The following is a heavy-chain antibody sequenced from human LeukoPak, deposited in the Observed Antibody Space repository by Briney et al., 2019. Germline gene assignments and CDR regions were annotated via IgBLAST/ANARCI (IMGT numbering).Heavy chain of an antibody. D-gene: IGHD6-19*01. J-gene: IGHJ4*02. V-gene: IGHV3-23*01. CDR1: GFTSSGYA. CDR3: VKALGQWLVYYFDY. CDR2: ISGTGSNT. Sequence: GGSLRLSCAASGFTSSGYAMGWVRQAPGKGLEWVSTISGTGSNTYYADSVKGRFTISRDNSKNTLYLQMSSLRTEDTAVYYCVKALGQWLVYYFDYWGQGTLVTVSS.